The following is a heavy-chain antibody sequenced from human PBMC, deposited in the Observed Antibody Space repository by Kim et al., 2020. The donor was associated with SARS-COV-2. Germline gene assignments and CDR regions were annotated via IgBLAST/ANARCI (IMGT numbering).Heavy chain of an antibody. CDR1: GGSISSYY. CDR2: IYYSGST. V-gene: IGHV4-59*13. CDR3: ARDQVDDYYGSGSPRYGMDV. Sequence: SETLSLTCTVSGGSISSYYWSWIRQPPGKGLEWIGYIYYSGSTNYNPSLKSRVTISVDTSKNQFSLKLSSVTAADTAVYYWARDQVDDYYGSGSPRYGMDVWGQGTTVTVSS. J-gene: IGHJ6*02. D-gene: IGHD3-10*01.